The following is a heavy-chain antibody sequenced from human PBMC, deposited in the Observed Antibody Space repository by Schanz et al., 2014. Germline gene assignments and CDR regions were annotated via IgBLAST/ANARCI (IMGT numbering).Heavy chain of an antibody. V-gene: IGHV1-3*04. J-gene: IGHJ6*03. D-gene: IGHD3-3*01. CDR1: GYTFAGHA. Sequence: QVQLVQSGAEVKKPGASVKVSCQASGYTFAGHAVHWVRQAPGQGPEWVGWIHTGSGNTKYSQKFEGRVTITRDTSASIVYMELSSLRSEDTAVFFCASGEARVTSAGVVIVPMNVWRKGTTVIVSS. CDR2: IHTGSGNT. CDR3: ASGEARVTSAGVVIVPMNV.